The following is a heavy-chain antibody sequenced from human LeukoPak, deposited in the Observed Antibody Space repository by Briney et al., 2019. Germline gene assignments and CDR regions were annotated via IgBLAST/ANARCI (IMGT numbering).Heavy chain of an antibody. CDR3: ARLRVYYDYAWGSYRYNAFDI. CDR1: GGSFSGYY. Sequence: SETLSLTCAVYGGSFSGYYWSWIRQPPGKGLEWIGEINHSGSTNYNPSLKSRVTISVDTSKSQFSLKLSSVTAADTAVYYCARLRVYYDYAWGSYRYNAFDIWGQGTMVTVSS. J-gene: IGHJ3*02. D-gene: IGHD3-16*02. CDR2: INHSGST. V-gene: IGHV4-34*01.